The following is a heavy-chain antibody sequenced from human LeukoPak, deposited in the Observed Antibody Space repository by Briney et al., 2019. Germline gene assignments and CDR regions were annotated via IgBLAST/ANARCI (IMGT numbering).Heavy chain of an antibody. J-gene: IGHJ4*02. D-gene: IGHD6-6*01. CDR3: ARVVSSSSPLRY. Sequence: ASVKVSCKVSGYTLTELSMHWVRQAPGKGLEWMGGFDPEDGETIYAQKFQGRVTMTEDTSTDTAYMELRSLRSDDTAVYYCARVVSSSSPLRYWGQGTLVTVSS. V-gene: IGHV1-24*01. CDR2: FDPEDGET. CDR1: GYTLTELS.